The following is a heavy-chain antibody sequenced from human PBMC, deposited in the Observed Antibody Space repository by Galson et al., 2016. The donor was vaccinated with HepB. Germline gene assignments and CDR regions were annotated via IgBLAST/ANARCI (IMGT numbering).Heavy chain of an antibody. J-gene: IGHJ3*02. CDR1: GFTFSTYS. CDR2: IDSTSRWI. Sequence: SLRLSCAASGFTFSTYSMNWVRRAPGKGLEWVSSIDSTSRWIYYADSVRGRLTISRDNAQNSLYLQMDSLRAEDTAVYYCARDSGYCTNIDCKGDAFDIWGQGTMVTVSS. D-gene: IGHD2-8*01. V-gene: IGHV3-21*01. CDR3: ARDSGYCTNIDCKGDAFDI.